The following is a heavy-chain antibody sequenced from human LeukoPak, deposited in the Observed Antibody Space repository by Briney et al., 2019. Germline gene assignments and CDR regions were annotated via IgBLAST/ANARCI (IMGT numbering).Heavy chain of an antibody. D-gene: IGHD1-26*01. CDR2: INHSGST. CDR1: GGSFSGYY. CDR3: ARTPGLHSGSYSYDY. Sequence: PSETLSLTCAVYGGSFSGYYWSWIRQPPGKGLDWIGEINHSGSTNYNPSLKSRVTISVDTSKNQFSLKLSSVTAADTAVYYCARTPGLHSGSYSYDYWGQGTLVTVSS. V-gene: IGHV4-34*01. J-gene: IGHJ4*02.